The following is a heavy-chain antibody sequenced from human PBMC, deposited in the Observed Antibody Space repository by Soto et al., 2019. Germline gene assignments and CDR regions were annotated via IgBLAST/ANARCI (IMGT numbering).Heavy chain of an antibody. Sequence: QVQLRESGPGLVKPSQTLSLTCTVSGGSINSDDYSWTWIRQSPGKGLEWIGYVYSSGITYYNPSLKSRITISADSSKTQFSLKLTSVTAVHTAVYYCAREFKSFGERTHWGQGTLVIVSS. V-gene: IGHV4-30-4*01. CDR3: AREFKSFGERTH. J-gene: IGHJ4*02. D-gene: IGHD3-10*01. CDR1: GGSINSDDYS. CDR2: VYSSGIT.